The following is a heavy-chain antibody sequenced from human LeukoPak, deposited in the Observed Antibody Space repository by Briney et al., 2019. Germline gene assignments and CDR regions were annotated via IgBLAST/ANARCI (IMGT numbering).Heavy chain of an antibody. J-gene: IGHJ4*02. D-gene: IGHD1-20*01. CDR2: ISAHNGNT. CDR1: GYTFIRNG. V-gene: IGHV1-18*01. CDR3: ARDYNFVPDY. Sequence: ASVKVSCKASGYTFIRNGISRVRQAPGQGLEWMGWISAHNGNTNYAQKFQGRVTMTTDTSTSTAYMELRSLRSDDTAVYYCARDYNFVPDYWGQGTLVTVSS.